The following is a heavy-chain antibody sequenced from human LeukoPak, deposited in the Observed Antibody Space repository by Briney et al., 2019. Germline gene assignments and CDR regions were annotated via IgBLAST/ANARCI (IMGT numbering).Heavy chain of an antibody. CDR3: ARRPQAACLSRPVAAFDI. CDR1: GGSFSGYY. CDR2: INHSGST. V-gene: IGHV4-34*01. J-gene: IGHJ3*02. Sequence: SETLSLTCAVYGGSFSGYYWSWIRQPPGKGLEWIGEINHSGSTNYNPSLRSRVTISVDTSKNQFSLKLSSVTAADTAVYYCARRPQAACLSRPVAAFDIWGQGTMVTVSS. D-gene: IGHD3-16*02.